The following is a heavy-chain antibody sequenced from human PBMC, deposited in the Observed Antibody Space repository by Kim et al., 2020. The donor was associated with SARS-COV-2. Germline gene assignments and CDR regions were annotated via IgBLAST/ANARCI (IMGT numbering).Heavy chain of an antibody. CDR1: GGSISSSNW. J-gene: IGHJ4*02. CDR3: ARGDPITMVRGAQAGVPLAY. Sequence: SETLSLTCAVSGGSISSSNWWSWVRQPPGKGLEWIGEIYHSGSTNYNPSLKSRVTISVDKSKNQFSLKLSSVTAADTAVYYCARGDPITMVRGAQAGVPLAYWGQGTLVTVSS. D-gene: IGHD3-10*01. CDR2: IYHSGST. V-gene: IGHV4-4*02.